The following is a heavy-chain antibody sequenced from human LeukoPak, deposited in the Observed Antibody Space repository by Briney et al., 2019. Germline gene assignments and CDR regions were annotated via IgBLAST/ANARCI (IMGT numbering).Heavy chain of an antibody. J-gene: IGHJ5*02. CDR3: ARQLWFGSPRSGP. CDR2: IYYSGST. CDR1: GGSISSSSYY. V-gene: IGHV4-39*01. Sequence: SETLSLTCTVSGGSISSSSYYWGWLRQPPGKGLEWIGSIYYSGSTYYNPSLKSRVTISVDTSKNQFSLSLSSVTAADPAVYYCARQLWFGSPRSGPWGQGTLVTVSS. D-gene: IGHD3-10*01.